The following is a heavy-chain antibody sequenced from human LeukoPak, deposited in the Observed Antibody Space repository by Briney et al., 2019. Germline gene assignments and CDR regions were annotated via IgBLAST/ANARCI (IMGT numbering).Heavy chain of an antibody. J-gene: IGHJ4*02. CDR3: AKHRAVGATSEYFDY. CDR1: GGSISSYY. V-gene: IGHV4-4*07. Sequence: SETLSLTCTVSGGSISSYYWSWIRQPAGKGLEWIGRIYTSGSTNYNPSLKSRVTMSVDTSKNQFSLKVTSVTAADTAVYYCAKHRAVGATSEYFDYWGQGTLVTVSS. D-gene: IGHD1-26*01. CDR2: IYTSGST.